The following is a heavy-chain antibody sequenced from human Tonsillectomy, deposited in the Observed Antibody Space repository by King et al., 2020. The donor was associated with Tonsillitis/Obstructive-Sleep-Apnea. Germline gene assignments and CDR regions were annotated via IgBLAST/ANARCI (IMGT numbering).Heavy chain of an antibody. CDR3: AKDLHWNTYPSVYYYGMDV. J-gene: IGHJ6*02. V-gene: IGHV3-23*04. CDR1: GFTFSSHA. D-gene: IGHD1-1*01. CDR2: ISGSGGYS. Sequence: LQLVQSGGGLVQPGGSLRLSCAASGFTFSSHAMNWVRQAPGKGLEWVSAISGSGGYSYYADSVKGRFTISRDNSKNTLYLQMNSLRAEDTAIYYCAKDLHWNTYPSVYYYGMDVWRQGPTVPVSS.